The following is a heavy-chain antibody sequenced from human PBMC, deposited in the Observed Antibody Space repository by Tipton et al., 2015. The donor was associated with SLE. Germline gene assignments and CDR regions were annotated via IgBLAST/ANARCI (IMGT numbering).Heavy chain of an antibody. CDR2: ISSSSSYI. V-gene: IGHV3-21*01. D-gene: IGHD5-12*01. CDR3: ARDIGSGYDLGY. CDR1: GFTFSSYS. J-gene: IGHJ4*02. Sequence: SLRLPCAASGFTFSSYSMNWVRQAPGKGLEWVSSISSSSSYIYYADSVKGRFTISRDNAKNSLYLQMNSLRAEDTAVYYCARDIGSGYDLGYWGQGTLVTVSS.